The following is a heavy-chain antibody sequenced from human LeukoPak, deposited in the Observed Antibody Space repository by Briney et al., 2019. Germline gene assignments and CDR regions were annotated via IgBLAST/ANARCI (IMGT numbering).Heavy chain of an antibody. CDR1: GFTFSSYA. CDR2: ISGSGGST. J-gene: IGHJ4*02. D-gene: IGHD6-6*01. Sequence: QAGGSLRLSCAASGFTFSSYAMSWVRQAPGKGLEWVSAISGSGGSTYYADSVKGRFTISRDNSKNTLYLQMNSLRAEDTAVYYCAKDLDSSSSVFDYWGQGTLVTVSS. CDR3: AKDLDSSSSVFDY. V-gene: IGHV3-23*01.